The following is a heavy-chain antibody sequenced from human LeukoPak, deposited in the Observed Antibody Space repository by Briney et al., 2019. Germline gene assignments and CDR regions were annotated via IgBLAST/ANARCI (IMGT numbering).Heavy chain of an antibody. J-gene: IGHJ4*02. CDR3: ARDSATVTPFYFDY. D-gene: IGHD4-17*01. CDR1: GFTFSSYA. V-gene: IGHV3-30*04. Sequence: GGSLRLSCAASGFTFSSYAMHWVRQDPGKGLEWVAVISYDGSNKYYADSVKGRFTISRDNSKNTLYLQMNSLRAEDTAVYYCARDSATVTPFYFDYWGQGTLVTVSS. CDR2: ISYDGSNK.